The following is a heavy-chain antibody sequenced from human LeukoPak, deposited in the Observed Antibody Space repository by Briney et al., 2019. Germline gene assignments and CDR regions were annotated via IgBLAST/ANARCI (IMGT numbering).Heavy chain of an antibody. CDR3: ARDFPHIVVVPAASLNWFDP. CDR1: GFTFSSYG. D-gene: IGHD2-2*01. Sequence: PGRSLRLSCAASGFTFSSYGMHWVRQAPGKGLEWVAFIWYDGSIKYYADSVKGRFTISRDNSKNTLYLQMNSLRAEDTAVYYCARDFPHIVVVPAASLNWFDPWGQGTLVTVSS. V-gene: IGHV3-33*01. J-gene: IGHJ5*02. CDR2: IWYDGSIK.